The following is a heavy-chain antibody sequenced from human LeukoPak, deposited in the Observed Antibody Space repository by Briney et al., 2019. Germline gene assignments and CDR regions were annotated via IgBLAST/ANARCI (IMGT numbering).Heavy chain of an antibody. CDR1: GGYISSYY. CDR2: LYYSGNT. CDR3: ARQPYSYDNSGHEIHWFDP. J-gene: IGHJ5*02. D-gene: IGHD3-22*01. Sequence: SETLSLTCTVSGGYISSYYWSWIRRPPGKGLEWIGYLYYSGNTNYNPSLKSRVTISVDTSKNQFSLKLSSVTAADTAVYYCARQPYSYDNSGHEIHWFDPWGQGTLVTVSS. V-gene: IGHV4-59*08.